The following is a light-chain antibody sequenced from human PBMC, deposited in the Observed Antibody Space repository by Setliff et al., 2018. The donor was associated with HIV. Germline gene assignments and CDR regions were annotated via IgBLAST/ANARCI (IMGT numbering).Light chain of an antibody. J-gene: IGLJ3*02. CDR1: SSDIGRYNL. CDR3: CSYAGRYSWV. V-gene: IGLV2-23*01. Sequence: QSVLTQPASVSGSPGQSITISCTGTSSDIGRYNLVSWYQQYPGKAPKLMIYQATKRPSGVSNRFSGSKSGNTASLTISGLQIEDEADYYCCSYAGRYSWVFGGGTKVTVL. CDR2: QAT.